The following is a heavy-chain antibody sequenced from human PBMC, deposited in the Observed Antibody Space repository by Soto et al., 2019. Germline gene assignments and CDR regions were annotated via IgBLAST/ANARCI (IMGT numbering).Heavy chain of an antibody. V-gene: IGHV3-74*01. CDR3: ARSPGGYYID. CDR1: GFSFSSYW. CDR2: INTDGSST. J-gene: IGHJ3*01. D-gene: IGHD3-9*01. Sequence: GGSLRLSCAHSGFSFSSYWMHWVRQGPGKGLVWVSRINTDGSSTNYADSVKGRFTISRDNAKNTVYLQMNSLRAEDTAVYYCARSPGGYYIDWGQGTMVTVSS.